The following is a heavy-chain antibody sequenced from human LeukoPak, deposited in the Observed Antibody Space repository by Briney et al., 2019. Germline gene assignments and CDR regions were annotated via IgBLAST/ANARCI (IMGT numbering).Heavy chain of an antibody. V-gene: IGHV1-18*01. Sequence: ASVKVSRKASGGTFSSYAISWVRQAPGQGLEWMGWISAYNGNTNYAQKLQGRVTMTTDTSTSTAYMELRSLRSDDTAVYYCARDRVPGSHYGDPSYYYYGMDVWGQGTTVTVSS. CDR1: GGTFSSYA. D-gene: IGHD4-17*01. J-gene: IGHJ6*02. CDR3: ARDRVPGSHYGDPSYYYYGMDV. CDR2: ISAYNGNT.